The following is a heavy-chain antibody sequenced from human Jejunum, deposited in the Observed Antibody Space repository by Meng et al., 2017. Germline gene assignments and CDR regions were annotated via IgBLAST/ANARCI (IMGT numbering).Heavy chain of an antibody. V-gene: IGHV1-18*01. CDR1: GYMFRGHG. CDR2: VSAYNGNT. CDR3: TRGRISSNWDTFGY. Sequence: LVKLGPVWKKPGASVKVSCKASGYMFRGHGSIWVRQAPGLGPEWIGWVSAYNGNTKYAQKFQGRVTMTTDTSTTTAYMELRSLRSDDTAVYYCTRGRISSNWDTFGYWGQGTLVTVSS. J-gene: IGHJ4*02. D-gene: IGHD6-13*01.